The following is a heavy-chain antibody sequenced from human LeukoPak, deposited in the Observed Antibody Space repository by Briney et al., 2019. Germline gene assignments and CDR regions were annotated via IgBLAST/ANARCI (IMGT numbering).Heavy chain of an antibody. Sequence: PGGPLRLSCGVSGLHINKYWMSWVRQAPGKRLERVASISSYGSAIRCLDSVRDRFTVSRDNASNSLYLEMNTLRVEDTAIYYCVRGSPSNWGEGTLFSASS. CDR1: GLHINKYW. V-gene: IGHV3-7*04. J-gene: IGHJ4*02. D-gene: IGHD2-2*01. CDR3: VRGSPSN. CDR2: ISSYGSAI.